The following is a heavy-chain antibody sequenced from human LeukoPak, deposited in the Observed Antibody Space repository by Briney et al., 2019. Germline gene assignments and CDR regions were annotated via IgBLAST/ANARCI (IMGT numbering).Heavy chain of an antibody. CDR2: IRYDGSNK. D-gene: IGHD2-2*02. Sequence: GGSLRLSCAASGFTFSSYGMHWVRQAPGKGLEWVAFIRYDGSNKYYADSVKGRFTISRDNSKNTLYLQMNSLRAEDTAVYYCAKGGWEGGYCSSTSCYTDYWGQGTLVTVSS. V-gene: IGHV3-30*02. CDR3: AKGGWEGGYCSSTSCYTDY. CDR1: GFTFSSYG. J-gene: IGHJ4*02.